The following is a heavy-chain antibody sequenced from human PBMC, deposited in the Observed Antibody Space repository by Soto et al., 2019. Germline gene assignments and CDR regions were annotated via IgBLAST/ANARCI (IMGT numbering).Heavy chain of an antibody. Sequence: SETLSLTFTVSGGSISSSSYYWGWIRQPPGKGLEWIGSIYYSGSTYYNPSLKSRVTISVDTSKNQFSLKLSSVTAADTAVYYCARHPKTYYDILTGRGAFDIWGQGTMVT. CDR3: ARHPKTYYDILTGRGAFDI. CDR1: GGSISSSSYY. D-gene: IGHD3-9*01. V-gene: IGHV4-39*01. CDR2: IYYSGST. J-gene: IGHJ3*02.